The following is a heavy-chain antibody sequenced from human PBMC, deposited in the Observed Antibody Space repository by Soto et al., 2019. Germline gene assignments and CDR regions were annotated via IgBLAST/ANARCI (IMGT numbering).Heavy chain of an antibody. CDR1: GFTFSDHY. D-gene: IGHD6-13*01. V-gene: IGHV3-72*01. CDR3: ARRVAAAGTVAAFDY. CDR2: SRNKANGYTT. Sequence: EVQLVESGGGLVQPGGSLRLSCAASGFTFSDHYMEWVRQAPGKGLEWVSSSRNKANGYTTAYAASVTGRFTISRDDSKDSLYLQMNSLKTEDTAVYSWARRVAAAGTVAAFDYWGQGTLVTVSS. J-gene: IGHJ4*02.